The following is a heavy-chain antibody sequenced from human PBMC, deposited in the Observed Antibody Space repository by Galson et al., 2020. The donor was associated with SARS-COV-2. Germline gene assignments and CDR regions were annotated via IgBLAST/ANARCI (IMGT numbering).Heavy chain of an antibody. J-gene: IGHJ5*02. CDR3: ARGGLNWFDP. CDR2: ISSSSSYI. CDR1: GFTFSSYS. V-gene: IGHV3-21*01. Sequence: NSGGSLRLSCAASGFTFSSYSMNWVRQAPGKGLEWVSSISSSSSYIYYADSVKGRFTISRDNAKNSLYLQMNSLRAEDTAVYYCARGGLNWFDPWGQGTLVTVSS.